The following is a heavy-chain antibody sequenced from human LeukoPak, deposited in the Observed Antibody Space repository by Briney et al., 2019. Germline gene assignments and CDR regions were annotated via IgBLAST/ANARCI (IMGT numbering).Heavy chain of an antibody. CDR1: GGSISSGDYY. CDR3: ARERISEGFDP. D-gene: IGHD2-15*01. Sequence: SETLSLTCTVSGGSISSGDYYWSWIRQPPRKGLEWIGYIYYSGSTYYNPSLKSRVTISVDTSKNQFSLKLSSVTAADTAVYYCARERISEGFDPWGQGTLVTVSS. J-gene: IGHJ5*02. V-gene: IGHV4-30-4*08. CDR2: IYYSGST.